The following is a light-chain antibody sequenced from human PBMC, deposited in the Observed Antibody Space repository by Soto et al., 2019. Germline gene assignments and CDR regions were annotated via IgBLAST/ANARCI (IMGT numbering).Light chain of an antibody. CDR3: CSYARSSTIV. CDR2: EVS. CDR1: SSDVGDYNY. V-gene: IGLV2-14*01. Sequence: QPVLTQPASVSGSPGQSVAISCTGTSSDVGDYNYVSWYQHHPGKAPKLMIYEVSNRPSGISDRFSGSKSGNTASLTISGLQPDEEDDYYYCSYARSSTIVFGGGTKLTVL. J-gene: IGLJ2*01.